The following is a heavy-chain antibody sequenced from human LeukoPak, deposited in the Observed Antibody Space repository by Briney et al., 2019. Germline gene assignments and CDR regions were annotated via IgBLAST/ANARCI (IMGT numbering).Heavy chain of an antibody. V-gene: IGHV1-69*13. J-gene: IGHJ6*02. D-gene: IGHD3-3*01. CDR1: GGTFSSYA. Sequence: ASVKVSCKASGGTFSSYAISWVRQAPGQGLEWMGGIIPIFGTANYAQKFQGRVTITADESTSTAYMELSSLRSEDTAVYYCARTPLEETDWSGYWSVFRYYGMDVWGQGTTVTVSS. CDR3: ARTPLEETDWSGYWSVFRYYGMDV. CDR2: IIPIFGTA.